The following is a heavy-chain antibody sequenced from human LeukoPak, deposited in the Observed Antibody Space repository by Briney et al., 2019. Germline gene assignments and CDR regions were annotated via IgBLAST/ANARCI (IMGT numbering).Heavy chain of an antibody. D-gene: IGHD3-16*01. J-gene: IGHJ6*02. CDR3: ARDSRATLYGGMDV. Sequence: DSVKGRFTISRDNSKNTLYLQMNSLRAEDTAVYYCARDSRATLYGGMDVWGQGTTVTVSS. V-gene: IGHV3-30*07.